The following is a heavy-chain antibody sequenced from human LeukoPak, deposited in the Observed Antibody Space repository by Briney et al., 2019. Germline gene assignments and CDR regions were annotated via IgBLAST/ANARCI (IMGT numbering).Heavy chain of an antibody. J-gene: IGHJ3*02. CDR1: GFTFSSYA. V-gene: IGHV3-23*01. CDR2: ISGSGGST. Sequence: PGGSQRLSCAASGFTFSSYAMSWVRQAPGKGLEWVSAISGSGGSTYYADSVKGRFTISRDNSKNTLYLQMNSLRAEDTAVYYCAKDNYDILTGLPHAFDIWGQGTMVTVSS. D-gene: IGHD3-9*01. CDR3: AKDNYDILTGLPHAFDI.